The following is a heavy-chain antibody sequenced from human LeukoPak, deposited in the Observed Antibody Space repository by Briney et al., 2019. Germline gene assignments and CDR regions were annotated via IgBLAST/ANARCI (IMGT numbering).Heavy chain of an antibody. D-gene: IGHD2/OR15-2a*01. V-gene: IGHV3-23*01. CDR3: AKDYGSWPYFLDY. CDR2: ISGSGCNT. Sequence: GRSVTLSCPPYGFSLSSYAMGCARQAPGRGRGCLSAISGSGCNTYHTDSVKVWFTPARDNSKQTLYLQMNSLRAEDTAVYYCAKDYGSWPYFLDYWGQGTLVTVSS. CDR1: GFSLSSYA. J-gene: IGHJ4*02.